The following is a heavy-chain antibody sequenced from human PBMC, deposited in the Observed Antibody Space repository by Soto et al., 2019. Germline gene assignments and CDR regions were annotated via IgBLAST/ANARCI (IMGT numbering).Heavy chain of an antibody. J-gene: IGHJ4*02. CDR1: GFTFSSHW. Sequence: GGSLRLSSAASGFTFSSHWLHWVRQTPGEGLESVSRISADAGGTYYADSVKGRFTISRDNSKNTLYLQMNSLRAEDTAVYYCAKESNIVATMGAGMFDYWGQGTLVTVSS. V-gene: IGHV3-74*01. CDR3: AKESNIVATMGAGMFDY. CDR2: ISADAGGT. D-gene: IGHD5-12*01.